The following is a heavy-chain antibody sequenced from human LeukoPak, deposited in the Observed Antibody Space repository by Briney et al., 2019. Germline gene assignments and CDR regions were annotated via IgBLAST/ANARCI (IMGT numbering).Heavy chain of an antibody. CDR2: IITIFGTA. CDR3: ARERVVVVIGSDAFDI. Sequence: SXKVSCKASGGTFISYAISWVRQAPGQGREGRGGIITIFGTANYAQKFQGIVTITTHESTSTAYMELSSLRSEDTAVYYCARERVVVVIGSDAFDIWGQGTMVTVSS. V-gene: IGHV1-69*05. J-gene: IGHJ3*02. CDR1: GGTFISYA. D-gene: IGHD3-22*01.